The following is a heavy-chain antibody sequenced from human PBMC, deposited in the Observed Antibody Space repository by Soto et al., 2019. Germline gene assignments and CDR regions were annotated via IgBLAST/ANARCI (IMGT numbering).Heavy chain of an antibody. J-gene: IGHJ4*02. V-gene: IGHV4-39*01. CDR2: IYYSVRT. Sequence: SETLSLTCIVSGESISSSSYYWGCIRQPPGKGLEWIGSIYYSVRTYYNPSFKSRVTISIDTSKNQFSLKLSSVTATDTAVYYCARQPTTVVTQAYLAHWGPGSMVTVST. CDR3: ARQPTTVVTQAYLAH. CDR1: GESISSSSYY. D-gene: IGHD2-21*02.